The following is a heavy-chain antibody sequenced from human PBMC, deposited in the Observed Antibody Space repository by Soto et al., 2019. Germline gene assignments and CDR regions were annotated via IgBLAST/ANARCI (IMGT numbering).Heavy chain of an antibody. J-gene: IGHJ4*02. CDR1: GFTFSSYW. D-gene: IGHD4-17*01. Sequence: EVQLVESGGGLVQPGGSLRLSCAASGFTFSSYWMHWVRQAPGKGLVWVSHINSDGSATSYADSVKGRFTISRDNAKNTPYLQMNSLRAEDTAVYYCAIHYGDPLGGQGTLVTVSS. CDR3: AIHYGDPL. V-gene: IGHV3-74*01. CDR2: INSDGSAT.